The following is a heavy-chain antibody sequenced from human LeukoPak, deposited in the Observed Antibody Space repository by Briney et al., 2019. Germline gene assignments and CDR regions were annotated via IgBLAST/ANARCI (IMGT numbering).Heavy chain of an antibody. Sequence: ASVKVSCKASGYTFTSYGISWVRQAPGQGLEWMGWISAYNGNANYAQKLRGRVTITTDESTSTAYMELSSLRSEDTAVYYCARGYCSGGSCYSRYYYYYMDVWGKGTTVTVSS. CDR2: ISAYNGNA. D-gene: IGHD2-15*01. V-gene: IGHV1-18*01. CDR1: GYTFTSYG. J-gene: IGHJ6*03. CDR3: ARGYCSGGSCYSRYYYYYMDV.